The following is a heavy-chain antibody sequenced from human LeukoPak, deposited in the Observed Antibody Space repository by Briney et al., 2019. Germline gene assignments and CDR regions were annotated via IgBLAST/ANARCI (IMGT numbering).Heavy chain of an antibody. Sequence: GGSLRLSCAASGFTFSSYSMNWVRQAPGKGLEWVSTITTSDGNTYYADSVKGRFTVSRDNSKNTLYLQMNSLRAEDTAVYYCAKDGGLWVSAHWGDSWGRGTLVTVSS. D-gene: IGHD7-27*01. CDR3: AKDGGLWVSAHWGDS. CDR1: GFTFSSYS. J-gene: IGHJ4*02. V-gene: IGHV3-23*01. CDR2: ITTSDGNT.